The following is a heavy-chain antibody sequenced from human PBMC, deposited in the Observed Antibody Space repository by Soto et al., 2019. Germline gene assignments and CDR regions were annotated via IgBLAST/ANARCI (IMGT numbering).Heavy chain of an antibody. V-gene: IGHV1-3*01. CDR3: ARSIVVVTALDY. Sequence: VSVKVSCKASGYIFTNYAMHWVRQAPGQRLEWMGWINAGNGNTKYSQKFQGRVTITRDTSASTAYMELSSLKSEDTAVYYCARSIVVVTALDYWGQGTLVTVSS. CDR2: INAGNGNT. J-gene: IGHJ4*02. CDR1: GYIFTNYA. D-gene: IGHD2-21*02.